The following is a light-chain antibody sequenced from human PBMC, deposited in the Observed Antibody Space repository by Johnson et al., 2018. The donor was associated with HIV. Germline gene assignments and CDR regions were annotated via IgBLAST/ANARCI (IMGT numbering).Light chain of an antibody. Sequence: SVLTQPPSVSAAPGQKVTISCSGSNSNIGNNYVSWYQQFPGTAPKLLIYDNNKRPSGIPDRFSGSKSGTSATLGITGLQTGDEAEYYCGTWESSLSGTDVFGTGTKVTVL. CDR3: GTWESSLSGTDV. CDR1: NSNIGNNY. CDR2: DNN. J-gene: IGLJ1*01. V-gene: IGLV1-51*01.